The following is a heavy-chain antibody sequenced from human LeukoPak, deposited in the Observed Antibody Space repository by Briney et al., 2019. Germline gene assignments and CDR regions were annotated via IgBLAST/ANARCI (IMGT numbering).Heavy chain of an antibody. CDR2: IKSKTDGGTT. CDR3: TTTQWLATWDAFDI. Sequence: GGSLRLSCAASGFTFSNAWMSWVRQAPGKGLEWVGRIKSKTDGGTTDYAAPVKGRFTISRDDSKNTLYLQMNSLKTEDTAVYYCTTTQWLATWDAFDIWGQGTMVTVSS. J-gene: IGHJ3*02. V-gene: IGHV3-15*01. CDR1: GFTFSNAW. D-gene: IGHD6-19*01.